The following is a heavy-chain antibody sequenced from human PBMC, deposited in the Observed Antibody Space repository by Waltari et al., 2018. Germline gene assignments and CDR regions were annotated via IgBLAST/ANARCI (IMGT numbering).Heavy chain of an antibody. CDR2: IIPIFGTA. CDR3: ARDLKSGSYYGAFDI. D-gene: IGHD1-26*01. J-gene: IGHJ3*02. Sequence: QVQLVQSGAEVKKPGSSGRVSCKASGGTFSSYAISWVRQAPGQGLEWMGGIIPIFGTANYAQKFQGRVTITTDESTSTAYMELSSLRSEDTAVYYCARDLKSGSYYGAFDIWGQGTMVTVSS. CDR1: GGTFSSYA. V-gene: IGHV1-69*05.